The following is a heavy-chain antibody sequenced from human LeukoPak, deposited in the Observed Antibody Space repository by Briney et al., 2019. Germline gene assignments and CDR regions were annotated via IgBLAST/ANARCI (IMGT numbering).Heavy chain of an antibody. CDR3: AELGITMIGGV. CDR2: IKLDVSEK. CDR1: GFTFSSFW. V-gene: IGHV3-7*01. D-gene: IGHD3-10*02. J-gene: IGHJ6*04. Sequence: GETLTLTCAASGFTFSSFWMNWVRQAPGKGLEWVANIKLDVSEKYYVDSVKGGFTISRDNDKNSLYLQMNSLRAEDTAVYYCAELGITMIGGVWGKGTTVTISS.